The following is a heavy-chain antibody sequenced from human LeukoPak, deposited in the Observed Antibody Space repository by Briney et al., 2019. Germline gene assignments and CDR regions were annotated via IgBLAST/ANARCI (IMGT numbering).Heavy chain of an antibody. CDR2: ITQSGTT. J-gene: IGHJ3*02. CDR3: TRSTNLEAFDI. D-gene: IGHD2-8*01. V-gene: IGHV4-34*01. CDR1: GGSFSGYY. Sequence: SETLSLTCAVYGGSFSGYYWSWIRQPPGKGLEWIGEITQSGTTKYNPSLKSRVTVSVDTSKNQCSLKLSSVTTADTAVYYCTRSTNLEAFDIWGQGTMVTVSS.